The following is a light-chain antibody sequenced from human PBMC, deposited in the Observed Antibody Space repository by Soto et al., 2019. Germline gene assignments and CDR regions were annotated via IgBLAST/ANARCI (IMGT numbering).Light chain of an antibody. J-gene: IGKJ4*01. V-gene: IGKV3-20*01. Sequence: ILLTQSPGTLSLSPGERATLSCRASQSVSSSCLAWYQQKPGQAPRLLIYGASSRATGIPDRFSGSGSGTDFTLTISRLEPEDFAVYYCQQRGTFGGGTKVDIK. CDR3: QQRGT. CDR2: GAS. CDR1: QSVSSSC.